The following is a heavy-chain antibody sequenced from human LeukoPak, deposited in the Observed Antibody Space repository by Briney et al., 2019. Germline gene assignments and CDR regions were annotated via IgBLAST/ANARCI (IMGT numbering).Heavy chain of an antibody. V-gene: IGHV4-59*01. CDR2: ICHSGST. Sequence: SETLSFTCSVSGGSMSSYYWSWIRQSPGKGLEWIGYICHSGSTDYNSSLKSRVTISVDTSKNQFSLKLRSVTAADTAVYYCAREGIAADLAYWGQGTLVTVSS. D-gene: IGHD2-15*01. J-gene: IGHJ4*02. CDR3: AREGIAADLAY. CDR1: GGSMSSYY.